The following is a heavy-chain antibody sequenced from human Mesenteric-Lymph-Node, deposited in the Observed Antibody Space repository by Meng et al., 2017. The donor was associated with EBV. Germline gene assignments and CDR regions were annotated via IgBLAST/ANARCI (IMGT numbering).Heavy chain of an antibody. J-gene: IGHJ4*02. CDR2: IYYRGST. D-gene: IGHD5-12*01. Sequence: QLQLQQSGQGLAKPSETLSLTCTVSGGSISSSTYYWGWIRQPPGEGLEWIGNIYYRGSTYYNPSLKSRVTISVDTSKNQFSLNLNSVTAADTAVYFCARDGGGYDFDYWGQGTLVTVSS. CDR3: ARDGGGYDFDY. V-gene: IGHV4-39*07. CDR1: GGSISSSTYY.